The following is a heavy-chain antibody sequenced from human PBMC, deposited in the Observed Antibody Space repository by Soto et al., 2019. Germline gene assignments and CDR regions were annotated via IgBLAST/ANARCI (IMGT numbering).Heavy chain of an antibody. Sequence: GASVKVSCKASGYTFTSYAMHWVRQAPGQRLEWMGWINAGNGNTKYSQKFQGRVTITRDTSASTAYMELSSLRSEDTAVYYCARIQVYYDILTGYVWGPSAFDIWGQGTMVTVSS. CDR2: INAGNGNT. J-gene: IGHJ3*02. D-gene: IGHD3-9*01. V-gene: IGHV1-3*01. CDR3: ARIQVYYDILTGYVWGPSAFDI. CDR1: GYTFTSYA.